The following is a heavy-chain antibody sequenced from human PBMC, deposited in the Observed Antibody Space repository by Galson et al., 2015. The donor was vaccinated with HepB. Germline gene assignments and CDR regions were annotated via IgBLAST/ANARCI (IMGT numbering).Heavy chain of an antibody. Sequence: SLRLSCAASGFTFSSYWMNWVRQAPGKGLEWVANIKQDGTEEYYVDSVKGRFTISRDNAKHSLYVQMSNLRAEDTAVYYCARDYDPAARPLSYFDLWGRGTLVTVSA. D-gene: IGHD3-3*01. J-gene: IGHJ2*01. CDR1: GFTFSSYW. CDR3: ARDYDPAARPLSYFDL. CDR2: IKQDGTEE. V-gene: IGHV3-7*01.